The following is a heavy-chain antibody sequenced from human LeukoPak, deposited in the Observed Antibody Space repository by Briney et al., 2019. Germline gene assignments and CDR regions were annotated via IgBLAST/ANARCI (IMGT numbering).Heavy chain of an antibody. CDR2: IYIGGST. CDR3: ARATVAAAPPYFDY. Sequence: GGSLRLSCAASGFTVSNNYMSGVRQAPGKGLEWVPVIYIGGSTYYADSVKGRFTISRDNSKNTLYLQMNSLRAEDTAVYYCARATVAAAPPYFDYWGQGTLVTVSS. CDR1: GFTVSNNY. J-gene: IGHJ4*02. V-gene: IGHV3-53*01. D-gene: IGHD2-15*01.